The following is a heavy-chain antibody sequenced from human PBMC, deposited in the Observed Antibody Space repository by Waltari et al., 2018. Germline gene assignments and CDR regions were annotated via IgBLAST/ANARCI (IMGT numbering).Heavy chain of an antibody. CDR2: ISSSSSYI. J-gene: IGHJ6*02. CDR3: ARDEPGYSSGWYTPSGYYGMDV. Sequence: EVQLVESGGGLVKPGGSLRLSCADSGFTFSSYSMNWVRQAPGKGLEWVSSISSSSSYIYYADSVKGRFTISRDNAKNSLYLQMNSLRAEDTAVYYCARDEPGYSSGWYTPSGYYGMDVWGQGTTVTVSS. CDR1: GFTFSSYS. V-gene: IGHV3-21*01. D-gene: IGHD6-19*01.